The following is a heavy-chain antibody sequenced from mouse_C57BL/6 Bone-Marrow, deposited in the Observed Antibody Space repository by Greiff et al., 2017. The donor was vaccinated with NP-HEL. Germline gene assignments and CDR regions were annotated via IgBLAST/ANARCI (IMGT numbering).Heavy chain of an antibody. D-gene: IGHD1-1*01. CDR1: GFTFSSYA. CDR3: ARGRIVANAMDY. J-gene: IGHJ4*01. CDR2: ISDGGSYT. Sequence: EVQLVESGGGLVKPGGSLKLSCAASGFTFSSYAMSWVRQTPEKRLEWVATISDGGSYTYYPDNVKGRFTISRDNAKNNLYLQMSHLKSEDTAMYYCARGRIVANAMDYWGQGTSVTVSS. V-gene: IGHV5-4*01.